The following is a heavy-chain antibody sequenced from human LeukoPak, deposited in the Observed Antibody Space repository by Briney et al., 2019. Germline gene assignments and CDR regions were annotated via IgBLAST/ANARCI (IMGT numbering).Heavy chain of an antibody. V-gene: IGHV3-48*01. Sequence: PGGSLRLSCAASGITFSMYWMNWVRQAPGEGLEWVSYISSLSGTIYYADSVKGRFTISRDNAKNSLYLQMDSLRAEDTAVYYCARDQGGASYWGQGTLVTVSS. CDR3: ARDQGGASY. CDR2: ISSLSGTI. D-gene: IGHD1-26*01. J-gene: IGHJ4*02. CDR1: GITFSMYW.